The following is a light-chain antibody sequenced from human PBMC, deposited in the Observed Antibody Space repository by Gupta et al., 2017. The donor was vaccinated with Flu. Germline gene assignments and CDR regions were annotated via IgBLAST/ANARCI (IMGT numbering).Light chain of an antibody. CDR3: RQHNTYPFT. Sequence: PSSLSASVGDRATITCRASQGIGNDLGWYQQKPGKAPKRLIYGASSLESGVPSRFSGSGSGTEFTLTITSLQPEDFATYYCRQHNTYPFTFGHGTKVEIK. V-gene: IGKV1-17*01. J-gene: IGKJ3*01. CDR2: GAS. CDR1: QGIGND.